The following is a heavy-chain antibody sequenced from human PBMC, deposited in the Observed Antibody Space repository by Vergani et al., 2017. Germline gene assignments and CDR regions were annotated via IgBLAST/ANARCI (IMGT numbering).Heavy chain of an antibody. CDR1: GGSSSGYY. CDR3: ARGTXLLIAAAGRAWFDP. CDR2: INHSGST. J-gene: IGHJ5*02. Sequence: QVQLQQWGAGLLKPSETLSLTCAVYGGSSSGYYWSWIRQPPGKGLEWIGEINHSGSTNYNPSLKSRVTISVDTSKNQFSLKLSSVTAADTAVYYCARGTXLLIAAAGRAWFDPWGQGTLVTVSS. V-gene: IGHV4-34*01. D-gene: IGHD6-13*01.